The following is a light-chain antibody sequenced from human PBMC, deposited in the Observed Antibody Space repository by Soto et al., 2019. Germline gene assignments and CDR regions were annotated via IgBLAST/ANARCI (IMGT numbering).Light chain of an antibody. V-gene: IGKV3-20*01. CDR3: QQFGSSPPIT. CDR1: QSVSSIH. Sequence: EIVLTQSPGTLSLSPGERATLSCRASQSVSSIHLAWYQQKPGQAPRLLMYIASSRATGIPDRFSGSGSGTDLTLTLSRLEPDDFAVYSCQQFGSSPPITFGQATRVEIK. CDR2: IAS. J-gene: IGKJ5*01.